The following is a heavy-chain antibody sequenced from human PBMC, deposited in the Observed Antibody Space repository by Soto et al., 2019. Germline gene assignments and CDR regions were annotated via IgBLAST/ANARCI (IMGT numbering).Heavy chain of an antibody. J-gene: IGHJ4*02. CDR1: GFTFSSYG. V-gene: IGHV3-30*18. CDR3: ANEMGYSYAFDY. CDR2: ISYDGSNK. Sequence: GGSLRLSCAASGFTFSSYGMHWVRQAPGKGLEWVAVISYDGSNKYYADSVKGRFTISRDNSKNTLYLQMNSLRAEDTAVYYCANEMGYSYAFDYWGQGTLVTVSS. D-gene: IGHD5-18*01.